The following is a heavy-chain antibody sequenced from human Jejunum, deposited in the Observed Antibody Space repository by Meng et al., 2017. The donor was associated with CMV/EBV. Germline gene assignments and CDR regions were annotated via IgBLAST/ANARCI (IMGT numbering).Heavy chain of an antibody. CDR1: GFTVKTNY. D-gene: IGHD1-26*01. V-gene: IGHV3-66*02. CDR3: ARGIVAASHYFDY. J-gene: IGHJ4*02. Sequence: CAVSGFTVKTNYMLWVRQAPGKGLEWVSYISTGDYTYHADSVKGRFTISRDTSKNTPYLQMDSLRPDDTAVYYCARGIVAASHYFDYWGQGTLVTVSS. CDR2: ISTGDYT.